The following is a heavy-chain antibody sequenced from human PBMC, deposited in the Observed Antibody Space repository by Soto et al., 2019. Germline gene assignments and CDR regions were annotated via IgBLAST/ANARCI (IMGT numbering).Heavy chain of an antibody. D-gene: IGHD2-2*01. V-gene: IGHV3-23*01. CDR3: AQSGPLVQAAMYFDY. CDR2: ISGSGGST. J-gene: IGHJ4*02. CDR1: GFTFSSYA. Sequence: LRLSCAASGFTFSSYAMSWVRQAPGNGLEWVSAISGSGGSTYYADSVKGRFTISRDNSKNTLYLQMNSLRAEDTAAYYCAQSGPLVQAAMYFDYWGQGTLVTVSS.